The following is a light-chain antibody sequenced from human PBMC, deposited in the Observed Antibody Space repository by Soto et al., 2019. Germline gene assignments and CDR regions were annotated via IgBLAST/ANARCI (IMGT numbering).Light chain of an antibody. CDR1: QSVFDN. CDR3: QQCPDWPRT. CDR2: GAS. V-gene: IGKV3-15*01. Sequence: EVVMTQSPATLSVSPGERATLSCRASQSVFDNFAWYQQKPGQAPGILIYGASTRDTGIPSRFSGSGSGTDFTLTISSLQYYDFAVYYCQQCPDWPRTFGQGTKVEI. J-gene: IGKJ1*01.